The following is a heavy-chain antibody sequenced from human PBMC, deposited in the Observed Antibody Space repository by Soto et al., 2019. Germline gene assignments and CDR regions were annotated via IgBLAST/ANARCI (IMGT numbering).Heavy chain of an antibody. CDR3: ARVYCSTTTCHVQAFDS. CDR2: ISSAGDSS. Sequence: GGSLRLSCAASGFTFSSYEMNWVRQAPGKTLEWVSYISSAGDSSYYADSVKSRFTISRDNDKNSLYLQMNSLRVEDTAVYYCARVYCSTTTCHVQAFDSWGQGTLVTVSS. J-gene: IGHJ4*02. CDR1: GFTFSSYE. D-gene: IGHD2-2*01. V-gene: IGHV3-48*03.